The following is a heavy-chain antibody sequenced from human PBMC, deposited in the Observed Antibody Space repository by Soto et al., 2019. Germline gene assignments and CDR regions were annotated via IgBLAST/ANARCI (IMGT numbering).Heavy chain of an antibody. CDR2: ISSSSSYI. D-gene: IGHD6-19*01. CDR3: ARGSAEAGTAAIDH. Sequence: GGSLRLSCAASGFTFSNYGMNWARQSPGKGLEWVSSISSSSSYIYYADSVKGRFTISRDNAKNSLYLQMNSLRAEDTAVYYCARGSAEAGTAAIDHWGQGTLVTVSS. V-gene: IGHV3-21*01. J-gene: IGHJ4*02. CDR1: GFTFSNYG.